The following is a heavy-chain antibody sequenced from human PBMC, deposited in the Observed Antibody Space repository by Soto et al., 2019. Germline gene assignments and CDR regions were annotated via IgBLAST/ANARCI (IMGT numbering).Heavy chain of an antibody. CDR2: IKSKTDGGTT. J-gene: IGHJ4*02. Sequence: GSLRLSCAASGFTFSNAWMNWVRQAPGKGLEWVGRIKSKTDGGTTDYAAPVKGRFTISRDDSKNTLYLQMNSLKTEDTAVYYCATEEDIVGDIYRVDYWGQGTLVTVS. V-gene: IGHV3-15*07. D-gene: IGHD2-15*01. CDR3: ATEEDIVGDIYRVDY. CDR1: GFTFSNAW.